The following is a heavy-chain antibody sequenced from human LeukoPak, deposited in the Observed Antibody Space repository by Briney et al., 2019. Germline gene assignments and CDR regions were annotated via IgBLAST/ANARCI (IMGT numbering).Heavy chain of an antibody. J-gene: IGHJ4*02. D-gene: IGHD7-27*01. CDR2: INPNRGGT. Sequence: ASVKVSCKASGYTFTAYDMHWVRQAPGQRLEWMGWINPNRGGTNYAQKFQGRVIMTWDTSISTASMELSRLRSDDTAVYYCSRGPHWDPHFDFWGQGTLVTVSS. CDR1: GYTFTAYD. V-gene: IGHV1-2*02. CDR3: SRGPHWDPHFDF.